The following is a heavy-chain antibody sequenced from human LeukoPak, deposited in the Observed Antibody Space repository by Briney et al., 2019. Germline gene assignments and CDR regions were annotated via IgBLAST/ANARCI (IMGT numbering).Heavy chain of an antibody. CDR2: IYYSGST. V-gene: IGHV4-59*08. Sequence: SETLSLTCTASGGSISSYYWSWIRQPPGKGLEWIGYIYYSGSTNYNPSLKSRVTISVDTSKNQFSLKLSSVTAADTAVYYCARHNVDRVEMATQYYFDYWGQGTLVTVSS. J-gene: IGHJ4*02. D-gene: IGHD5-24*01. CDR3: ARHNVDRVEMATQYYFDY. CDR1: GGSISSYY.